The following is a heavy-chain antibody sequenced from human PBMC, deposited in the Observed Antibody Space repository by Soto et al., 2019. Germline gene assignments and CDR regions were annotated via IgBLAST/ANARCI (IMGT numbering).Heavy chain of an antibody. CDR3: ARDLATMVRGVIIGYYYYGMDV. J-gene: IGHJ6*02. Sequence: GASVKVSCKASGYTFTSYGISWVRQAPGQGLEWMGWIIPIFGTANYAQKFQGRVTITADESTSTAYMELSSLRSDDTAVYYCARDLATMVRGVIIGYYYYGMDVWGQGTTVTVSS. CDR1: GYTFTSYG. CDR2: IIPIFGTA. V-gene: IGHV1-69*13. D-gene: IGHD3-10*01.